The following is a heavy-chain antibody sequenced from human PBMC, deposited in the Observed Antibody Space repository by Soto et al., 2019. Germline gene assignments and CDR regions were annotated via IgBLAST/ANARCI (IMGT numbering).Heavy chain of an antibody. V-gene: IGHV3-23*01. Sequence: PGGSLRLSCAASGFTFSSYAMSWVRQAPGKGLEWVSAISGSGGSTYYADSVKGRFTISRDNSKNTLYLQMNSLRAEDTAVYYCAKDLASDYDDAEGPFDYWGQGTLVTVSS. J-gene: IGHJ4*02. D-gene: IGHD3-22*01. CDR3: AKDLASDYDDAEGPFDY. CDR2: ISGSGGST. CDR1: GFTFSSYA.